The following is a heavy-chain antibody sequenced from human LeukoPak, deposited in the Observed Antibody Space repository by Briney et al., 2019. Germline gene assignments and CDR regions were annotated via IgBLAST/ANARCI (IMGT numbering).Heavy chain of an antibody. D-gene: IGHD6-13*01. CDR2: IYYSGST. CDR3: ARDVAAAGRYYYGMDV. CDR1: GGSISSYC. J-gene: IGHJ6*02. V-gene: IGHV4-59*01. Sequence: SETLSLTCTVSGGSISSYCWSWIRQPPGKGLEWIGYIYYSGSTNYNPSLKSRVTISVDTSKNQFSLKLSSVTAADTAVYYCARDVAAAGRYYYGMDVWGQGTTVTVSS.